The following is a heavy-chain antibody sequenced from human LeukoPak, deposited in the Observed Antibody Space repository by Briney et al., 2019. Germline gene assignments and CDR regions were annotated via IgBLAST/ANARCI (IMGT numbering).Heavy chain of an antibody. J-gene: IGHJ4*02. D-gene: IGHD6-6*01. CDR2: IRYDGSNK. Sequence: GGSLRLSCAASGFTFSSYGMHWVRQAPGKGLEWVAFIRYDGSNKYYADSVKGRFTISRDNSKNTLYLQMNSLRAEDTAVYYCAKLEAARPSSPDDYWGQGTLVTVSS. V-gene: IGHV3-30*02. CDR1: GFTFSSYG. CDR3: AKLEAARPSSPDDY.